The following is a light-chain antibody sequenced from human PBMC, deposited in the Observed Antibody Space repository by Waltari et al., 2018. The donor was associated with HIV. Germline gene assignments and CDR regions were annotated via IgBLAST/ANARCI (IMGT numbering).Light chain of an antibody. V-gene: IGLV3-21*04. CDR1: NIGSKS. CDR3: QVWDSSSDHPL. J-gene: IGLJ2*01. Sequence: SYVLTPPPSVSVAPGKTARLTCGGNNIGSKSVHWYQQKPGQAPVLVIYYDSDRPSGIPERFSGSNSGNTATLTISRVEAGDEADYYCQVWDSSSDHPLFGGGTKLTVL. CDR2: YDS.